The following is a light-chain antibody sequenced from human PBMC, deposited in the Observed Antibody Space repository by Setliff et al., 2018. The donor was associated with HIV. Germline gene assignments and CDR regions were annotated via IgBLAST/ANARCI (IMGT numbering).Light chain of an antibody. CDR2: DVI. CDR1: SSDVGGYYS. Sequence: QSVLTQPASVSGSPGQSITISCTGISSDVGGYYSVSWYQQHPGKAPKLMIYDVINRPSGVSNRFSGSRSGNTASLTISGLQVEDEADYYCSSYTSSSTYVFGTGTKV. V-gene: IGLV2-14*03. J-gene: IGLJ1*01. CDR3: SSYTSSSTYV.